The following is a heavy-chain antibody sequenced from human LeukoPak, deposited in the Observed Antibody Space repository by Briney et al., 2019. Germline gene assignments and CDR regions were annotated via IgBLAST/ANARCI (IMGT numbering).Heavy chain of an antibody. CDR2: INAGNGKT. J-gene: IGHJ4*02. Sequence: GASVKVSCKASGYIFSDYAVQWVRQAPGQRLEWMGWINAGNGKTKYSQKFQDRVTITRDTSATTAYLDLSSLRSEDTAAYYCARARWTSTVTTYYLDYWGQGTLVTVSS. CDR1: GYIFSDYA. D-gene: IGHD4-17*01. V-gene: IGHV1-3*01. CDR3: ARARWTSTVTTYYLDY.